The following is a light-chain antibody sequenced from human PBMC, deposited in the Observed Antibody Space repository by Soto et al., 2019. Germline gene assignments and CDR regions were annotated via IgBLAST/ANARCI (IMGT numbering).Light chain of an antibody. V-gene: IGKV3-15*01. CDR1: QNIGSN. CDR2: RAS. CDR3: EQYHSWPLT. Sequence: PGESATLSCRASQNIGSNLAWYQQKPGQAPRLLIYRASTRATGIPATFSGSGSGTEFTLTISSLQSEDFAVYHCEQYHSWPLTFGGGTKVEI. J-gene: IGKJ4*01.